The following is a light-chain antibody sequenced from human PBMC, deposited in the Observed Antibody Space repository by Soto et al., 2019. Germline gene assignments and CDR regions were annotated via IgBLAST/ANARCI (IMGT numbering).Light chain of an antibody. CDR2: EVS. CDR1: ASDVGAYNL. V-gene: IGLV2-23*02. CDR3: CSFAKSDNIV. Sequence: HSALTQPASVSGSPGQSLTISCTGTASDVGAYNLVSWYQLHPRKPPKLIIYEVSERPSGVSSRFSGSKSGYTASRTISGVQSEDEADYYCCSFAKSDNIVFGGGTKLTVL. J-gene: IGLJ2*01.